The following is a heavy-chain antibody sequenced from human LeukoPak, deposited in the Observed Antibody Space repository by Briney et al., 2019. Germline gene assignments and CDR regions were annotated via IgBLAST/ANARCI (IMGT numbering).Heavy chain of an antibody. CDR3: DCGGGCS. V-gene: IGHV3-11*04. CDR1: GFTFRDYF. D-gene: IGHD2-21*02. CDR2: TNTAGNTI. Sequence: GGSLRLSCAASGFTFRDYFMSWIRQAPGKGLEWVAYTNTAGNTIYYADSMKGRFTISRDNAKNSLYLQMNTLRAEDTAVYYCDCGGGCSWGQGTLVTVSS. J-gene: IGHJ5*02.